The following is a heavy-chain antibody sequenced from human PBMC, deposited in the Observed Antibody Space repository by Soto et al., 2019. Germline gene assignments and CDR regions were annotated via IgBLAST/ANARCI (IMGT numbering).Heavy chain of an antibody. CDR3: ARGLVGANPSDY. Sequence: QVRLVQSGAEVKKPGSSVKVSCKASGGTFSSYAISWVRQAPGQGLEWMGGIIPIFGTANYAQKFQGRVTITADESTSTAYMELSSLRSEEPAVYYCARGLVGANPSDYLGQGTLVPGSS. CDR1: GGTFSSYA. V-gene: IGHV1-69*01. J-gene: IGHJ4*02. D-gene: IGHD1-26*01. CDR2: IIPIFGTA.